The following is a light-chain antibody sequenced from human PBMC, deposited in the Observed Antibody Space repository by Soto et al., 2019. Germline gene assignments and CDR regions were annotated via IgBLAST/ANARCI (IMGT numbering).Light chain of an antibody. V-gene: IGKV3-11*01. J-gene: IGKJ4*01. Sequence: EIVLTQSPATLSFSPGERATLSCRASQSISKYLAWYQQRPGQAPRLLIYDASTRATGIPARFSGSWSGTDFTLTISSLEPENFAVYYCQQRINWRGTFGGGTKVEI. CDR2: DAS. CDR3: QQRINWRGT. CDR1: QSISKY.